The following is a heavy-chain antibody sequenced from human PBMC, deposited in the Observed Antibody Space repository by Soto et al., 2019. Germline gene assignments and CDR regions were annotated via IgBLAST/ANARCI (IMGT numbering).Heavy chain of an antibody. V-gene: IGHV4-30-2*01. D-gene: IGHD6-19*01. CDR2: VTHSGTA. CDR1: GRSIDSGAFS. Sequence: TLALTCACSGRSIDSGAFSLSWIRQPPGKGLEWIGYVTHSGTAYSIPSLNGRLTLSVDSSQTQFSLKLTSVTAADSAFYYCARIHWAQSSLDYWGRGIPVTVSS. J-gene: IGHJ4*02. CDR3: ARIHWAQSSLDY.